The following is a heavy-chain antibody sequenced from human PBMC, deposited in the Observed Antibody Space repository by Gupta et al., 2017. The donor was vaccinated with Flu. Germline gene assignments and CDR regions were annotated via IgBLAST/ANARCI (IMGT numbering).Heavy chain of an antibody. Sequence: QVQLQESGPGLVKPSETLSLTCVVSGDSVSSGYYWGWIRQPPGKGLEWIASAYHSGGIAYYNPSLKGRATISIDTSKNQFSLSLDSVNAADTAMYFCARASADVDSSGYFVYWGQGIMVTAS. CDR3: ARASADVDSSGYFVY. J-gene: IGHJ4*02. CDR1: GDSVSSGYY. V-gene: IGHV4-38-2*01. CDR2: AYHSGGIA. D-gene: IGHD3-22*01.